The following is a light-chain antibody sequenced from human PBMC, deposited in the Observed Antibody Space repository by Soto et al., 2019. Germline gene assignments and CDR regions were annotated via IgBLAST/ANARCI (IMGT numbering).Light chain of an antibody. CDR2: AAS. J-gene: IGKJ4*01. Sequence: DIQMTQSPSSLSASVGDRVTITCRASQSIVTYLNWYLQKPGKAPKLLIYAASSLQSGVPSRFSGSGSGTDFTLTISSLQPEDFATYYCQQSYSTLALTFGGGTKVDIK. CDR3: QQSYSTLALT. V-gene: IGKV1-39*01. CDR1: QSIVTY.